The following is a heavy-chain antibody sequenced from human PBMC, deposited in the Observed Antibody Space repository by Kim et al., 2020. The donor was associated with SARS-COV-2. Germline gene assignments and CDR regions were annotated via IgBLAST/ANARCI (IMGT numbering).Heavy chain of an antibody. V-gene: IGHV3-23*01. CDR3: AKDLWVYSGMDV. J-gene: IGHJ6*02. D-gene: IGHD2-21*01. Sequence: GGSLRLSCAASGFTFSSCAMTWVRQAPGKGLEWVASISHDGSSTHYAGSVKGRFTISRDDSKNTVYLRLNSLRVEDTALYYCAKDLWVYSGMDVWCQGTTVTVSS. CDR2: ISHDGSST. CDR1: GFTFSSCA.